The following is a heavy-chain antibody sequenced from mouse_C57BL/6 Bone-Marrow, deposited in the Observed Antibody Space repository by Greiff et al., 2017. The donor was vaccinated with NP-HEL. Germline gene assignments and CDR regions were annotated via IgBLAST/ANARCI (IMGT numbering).Heavy chain of an antibody. CDR2: INPSSGYT. Sequence: LVESGAELARPGASVKMSCKASGYTFTSYTMHWVKQRPGQGLEWIGYINPSSGYTKYNQKFKDKATLTADKSSSTAYMQLSSLTSEDSAVYYCAIYYYGSSYWGQGTTLTVSS. D-gene: IGHD1-1*01. CDR1: GYTFTSYT. J-gene: IGHJ2*01. V-gene: IGHV1-4*01. CDR3: AIYYYGSSY.